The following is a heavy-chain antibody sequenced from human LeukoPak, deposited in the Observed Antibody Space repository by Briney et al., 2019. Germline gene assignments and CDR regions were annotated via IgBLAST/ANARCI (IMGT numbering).Heavy chain of an antibody. CDR2: IIPIFGTA. CDR3: ASDIVVSTGASDI. V-gene: IGHV1-69*06. D-gene: IGHD2-15*01. CDR1: GGTFSSYA. J-gene: IGHJ3*02. Sequence: GASVKVSCKASGGTFSSYAISWVRQAPGQGLEWMGGIIPIFGTANYAQKFQGRVTITADKSTSTAYMELSSLRSEDTAVYYCASDIVVSTGASDIWGQGTMVTVSS.